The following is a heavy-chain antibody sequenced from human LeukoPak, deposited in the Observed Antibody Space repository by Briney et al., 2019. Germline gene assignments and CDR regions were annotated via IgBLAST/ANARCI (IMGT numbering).Heavy chain of an antibody. CDR2: VSPSDGET. CDR1: GYTFTNNG. V-gene: IGHV1-18*01. D-gene: IGHD2-2*01. J-gene: IGHJ5*02. CDR3: ARDLGYCSLTNCVRNWFGP. Sequence: ASVKVSCKASGYTFTNNGISWVRQAPGQGLEWMGWVSPSDGETNYAQKVQGRVTMTTDTSTSTVYMELRNLKSDDTAVYYCARDLGYCSLTNCVRNWFGPWGQGTLVTVSS.